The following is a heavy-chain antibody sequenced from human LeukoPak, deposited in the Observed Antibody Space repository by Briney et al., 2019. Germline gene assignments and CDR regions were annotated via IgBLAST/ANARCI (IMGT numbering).Heavy chain of an antibody. CDR3: ARDQSDCSSTSCYLDY. V-gene: IGHV1-69*01. D-gene: IGHD2-2*01. Sequence: SVKVSCKASGGTFSSYAISWVRQAPGQGLEWMGGIIPIFGTANYAQKFQGRVTITADESTSTAYMELSSLRSEDTAVYYCARDQSDCSSTSCYLDYWGQGTLVTVSS. J-gene: IGHJ4*02. CDR1: GGTFSSYA. CDR2: IIPIFGTA.